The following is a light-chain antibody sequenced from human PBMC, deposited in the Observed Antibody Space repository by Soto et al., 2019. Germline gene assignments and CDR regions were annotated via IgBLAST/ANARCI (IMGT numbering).Light chain of an antibody. CDR2: DAS. J-gene: IGKJ3*01. CDR1: QSSSRS. V-gene: IGKV1-5*01. Sequence: DIQMTQSPSTLSASVGDRVTITCRASQSSSRSLAWYQHKPGKAPSLLIYDASSLEGGVPSRFSGSGFGTEFNLTIPNLQPADFATYYCQQSSDFLIRFGPGTTVDFK. CDR3: QQSSDFLIR.